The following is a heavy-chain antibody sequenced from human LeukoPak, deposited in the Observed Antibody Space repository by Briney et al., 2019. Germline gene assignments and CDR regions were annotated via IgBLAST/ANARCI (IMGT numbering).Heavy chain of an antibody. CDR2: IHSDGSSR. D-gene: IGHD2-2*02. V-gene: IGHV3-74*01. J-gene: IGHJ3*02. CDR3: ARESGPYCSSTSCYTSGAFDI. Sequence: GGSLRLSCAASGFTFNNYWMHWVRQVPGKGLVWVSRIHSDGSSRSYADSVKGRFTISRDNSKNTLYLQMNSLRAEDTAVYYCARESGPYCSSTSCYTSGAFDIWGQGTMVTVSS. CDR1: GFTFNNYW.